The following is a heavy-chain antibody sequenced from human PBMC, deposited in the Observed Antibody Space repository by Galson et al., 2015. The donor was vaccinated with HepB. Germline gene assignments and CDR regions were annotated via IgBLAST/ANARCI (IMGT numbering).Heavy chain of an antibody. J-gene: IGHJ4*02. Sequence: SLRLSCAASGLTFSDFGINWVRQAPGKGLEWVGRIGSKPKNYATGYAATVQGRFTITSDDSKHTTYLQMNSLKTDDTAVYYCTSRDGSVGYWGQGTLVTVSS. CDR2: IGSKPKNYAT. CDR1: GLTFSDFG. CDR3: TSRDGSVGY. D-gene: IGHD5-24*01. V-gene: IGHV3-73*01.